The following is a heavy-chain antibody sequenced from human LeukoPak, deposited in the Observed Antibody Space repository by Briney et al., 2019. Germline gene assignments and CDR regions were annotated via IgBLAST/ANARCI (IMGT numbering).Heavy chain of an antibody. J-gene: IGHJ4*02. CDR2: ISGSGGST. D-gene: IGHD2/OR15-2a*01. CDR3: AHGRPLSREYPRWYFDF. CDR1: GFTFSSYA. V-gene: IGHV3-23*01. Sequence: GGSLRLSCAASGFTFSSYAMGWVRQAPGKGLEWVSAISGSGGSTYYADSVKDRFTISRDNSKNTLYLQMNSLRAEDTATFYCAHGRPLSREYPRWYFDFWGQGTLVTVT.